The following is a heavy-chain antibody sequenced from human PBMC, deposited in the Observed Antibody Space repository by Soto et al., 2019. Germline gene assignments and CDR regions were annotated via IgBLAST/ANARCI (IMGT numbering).Heavy chain of an antibody. CDR1: GYTFTSYC. V-gene: IGHV1-18*01. Sequence: GVPVKVSSKAPGYTFTSYCSSWARHAPGQGLEWMGWISAYNGNTNYAQKLQGRVTMTTDTSTSTAYMELRSLRSDDTAVYYCARVPFLFGEIPPPDYWGQGTLVTVSS. CDR3: ARVPFLFGEIPPPDY. D-gene: IGHD3-10*02. J-gene: IGHJ4*02. CDR2: ISAYNGNT.